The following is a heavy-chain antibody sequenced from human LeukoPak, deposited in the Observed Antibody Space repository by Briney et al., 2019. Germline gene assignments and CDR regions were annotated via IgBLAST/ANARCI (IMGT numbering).Heavy chain of an antibody. J-gene: IGHJ6*02. CDR1: GYTFTSYD. CDR3: ARGCRSGWLRSYYHGMDV. D-gene: IGHD5-12*01. V-gene: IGHV1-8*01. CDR2: MNPNRGNT. Sequence: ASVKVSCKASGYTFTSYDINWVRQATGQGLEWMGWMNPNRGNTGYAQKFQGRVTLTRNTSISTAYMELSSLTSEHTAAYYCARGCRSGWLRSYYHGMDVWRQGTTLTVSS.